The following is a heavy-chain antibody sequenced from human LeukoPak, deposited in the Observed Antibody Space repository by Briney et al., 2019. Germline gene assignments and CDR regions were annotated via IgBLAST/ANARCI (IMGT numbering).Heavy chain of an antibody. D-gene: IGHD5-24*01. Sequence: GGSLRLSCAASGFTFSSYWMSWVRQAPGKGLEWVAKIKQDGSGKYYVDSVKGRFTISRDNAENSLYLQMNSLRAEDTAVYYCAREGDGYNLHYFAYWGQGTLVTVSS. CDR2: IKQDGSGK. V-gene: IGHV3-7*05. J-gene: IGHJ4*02. CDR1: GFTFSSYW. CDR3: AREGDGYNLHYFAY.